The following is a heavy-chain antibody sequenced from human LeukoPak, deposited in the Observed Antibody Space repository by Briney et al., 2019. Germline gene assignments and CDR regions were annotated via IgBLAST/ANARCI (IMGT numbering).Heavy chain of an antibody. CDR2: LYSGGST. CDR3: ARHDWFDP. CDR1: GFTVSSDY. V-gene: IGHV3-53*01. Sequence: GGSLRLSCAASGFTVSSDYMSWVRQAPGKGLEWVSVLYSGGSTYYADSVKGRFTISRDNSKNTLYPQMNSLRADDTAVYYCARHDWFDPWGRGTLVTVSS. J-gene: IGHJ5*02.